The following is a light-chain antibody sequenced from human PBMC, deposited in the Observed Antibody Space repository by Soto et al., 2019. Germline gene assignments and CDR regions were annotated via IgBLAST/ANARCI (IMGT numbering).Light chain of an antibody. CDR2: SAS. V-gene: IGKV3-20*01. Sequence: EIVLAQSPGTLALSPGGRGTLCSKASQNLGTFYLAWFQQKSGQAPRLLIYSASRRATGIPDRFTGSGSGTDFTLTINRVEPEDFAVYFCQQYAGSPRTFGQGTKVDIK. CDR3: QQYAGSPRT. J-gene: IGKJ1*01. CDR1: QNLGTFY.